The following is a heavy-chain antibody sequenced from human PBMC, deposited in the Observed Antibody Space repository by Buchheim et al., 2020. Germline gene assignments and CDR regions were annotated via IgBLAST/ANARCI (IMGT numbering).Heavy chain of an antibody. CDR3: AGIRGFGTPAQKGMDV. CDR1: GGSISGGDYY. CDR2: IYYTGSA. Sequence: QVQVQESGPGLVKPSQTLSLTCIVSGGSISGGDYYWSWIRQPPGKGLEWVGYIYYTGSAYYNPSLKGRVAFSVDTSKDQVSLKLTSVTAADTAVYHCAGIRGFGTPAQKGMDVWGQGTT. J-gene: IGHJ6*02. D-gene: IGHD3-10*01. V-gene: IGHV4-30-4*01.